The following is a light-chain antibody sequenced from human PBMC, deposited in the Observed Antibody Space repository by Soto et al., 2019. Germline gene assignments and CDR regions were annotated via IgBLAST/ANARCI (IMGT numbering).Light chain of an antibody. V-gene: IGLV2-14*01. J-gene: IGLJ2*01. Sequence: QSVLTQPASVSGPPGQSITISCTGTSSDVGGYNYVSWYQQHPGKAPKLIIYEVSNRPSGVSNRFSGSKSGNTASLTISGLQAEDEADYYCSSYTSSSTPVVFGGGTKLTVL. CDR2: EVS. CDR1: SSDVGGYNY. CDR3: SSYTSSSTPVV.